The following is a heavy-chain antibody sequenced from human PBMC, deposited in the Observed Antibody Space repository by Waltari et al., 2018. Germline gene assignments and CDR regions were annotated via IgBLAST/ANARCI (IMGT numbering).Heavy chain of an antibody. J-gene: IGHJ4*02. CDR1: GGSISSSSYY. D-gene: IGHD1-20*01. V-gene: IGHV4-39*07. Sequence: QLQLQESGPGLVKPSETLSLTCTVSGGSISSSSYYWGWIRQPPGKGLEWIGSIYYSVSTYYNPSLKSRVTISVDTSKNQFSLKLSSVTAADTAVYYCARSNWKYYFDYWGQGTLVTVSS. CDR2: IYYSVST. CDR3: ARSNWKYYFDY.